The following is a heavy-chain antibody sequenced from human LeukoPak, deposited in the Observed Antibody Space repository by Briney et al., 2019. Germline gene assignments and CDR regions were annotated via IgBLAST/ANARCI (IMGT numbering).Heavy chain of an antibody. CDR3: ARGAIYGSGSYYKF. D-gene: IGHD3-10*01. CDR1: GGSFSGYY. Sequence: SETLSLTCAVYGGSFSGYYWTWIRQPPRKGLGWIGEITHSGSTNYNPSLKSRVTISVDTSKNQFSLKLSSVTAADTAVYYCARGAIYGSGSYYKFWGQGTLVTASS. V-gene: IGHV4-34*01. CDR2: ITHSGST. J-gene: IGHJ4*02.